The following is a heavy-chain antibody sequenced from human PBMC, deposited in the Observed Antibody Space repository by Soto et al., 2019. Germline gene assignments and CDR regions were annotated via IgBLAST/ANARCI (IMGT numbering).Heavy chain of an antibody. Sequence: EVQLVQSGGGLVKPGGSLRLSCAASGLTLSMWTLNWVRQTPGKGLEWVSSLGVSDDIFYAASVKGRFTMSRDRSKNVVYLQMDRLRAEDTGVYCCARLTGIPEIAPTEEDYWGQGTPVTVSA. CDR1: GLTLSMWT. V-gene: IGHV3-21*06. J-gene: IGHJ4*02. CDR2: LGVSDDI. D-gene: IGHD2-21*01. CDR3: ARLTGIPEIAPTEEDY.